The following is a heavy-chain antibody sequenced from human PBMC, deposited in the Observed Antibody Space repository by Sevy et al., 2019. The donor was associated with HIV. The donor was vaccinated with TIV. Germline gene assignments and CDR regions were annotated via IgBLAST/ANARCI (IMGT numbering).Heavy chain of an antibody. Sequence: SETLSLTCTVSGGSISSSSYYWGWIRQPPGKGLEWIGSIYYSGSTYYNPSLKSRVTISVDTSKNQFSLKLSSVTAADTAVYYCASRVAAGTERNYYYGMDVWGQGTTVTVSS. CDR1: GGSISSSSYY. J-gene: IGHJ6*02. CDR2: IYYSGST. D-gene: IGHD6-13*01. CDR3: ASRVAAGTERNYYYGMDV. V-gene: IGHV4-39*01.